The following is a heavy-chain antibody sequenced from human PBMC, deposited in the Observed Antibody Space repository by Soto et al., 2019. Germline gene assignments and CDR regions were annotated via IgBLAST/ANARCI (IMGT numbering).Heavy chain of an antibody. J-gene: IGHJ4*02. CDR1: GFTFSTYG. CDR3: ARVSTAMVYFAY. D-gene: IGHD5-18*01. V-gene: IGHV3-33*01. Sequence: QVQLVESGGGVVQPGRSLRLSCAASGFTFSTYGMHWVRQAPGKGLEWVAVIWYDGSNKYYADSVKGRFTISRDNSKNTLYLQRNSLRAEDTAVYYCARVSTAMVYFAYWGQGTLVTVSS. CDR2: IWYDGSNK.